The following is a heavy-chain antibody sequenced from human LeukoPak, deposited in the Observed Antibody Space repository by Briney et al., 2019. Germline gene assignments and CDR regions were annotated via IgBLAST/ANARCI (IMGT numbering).Heavy chain of an antibody. J-gene: IGHJ4*02. CDR2: FDPEDSET. CDR1: GYTLTELS. Sequence: ASVKVSCKVSGYTLTELSMHWVRQAPGKGREWVGGFDPEDSETIYAQKFQGRVTMTEDTSTDTAYMELSSLRSEDTAVYYCATGIPPSSGWYIDYWGQGTLVTVSS. CDR3: ATGIPPSSGWYIDY. D-gene: IGHD6-19*01. V-gene: IGHV1-24*01.